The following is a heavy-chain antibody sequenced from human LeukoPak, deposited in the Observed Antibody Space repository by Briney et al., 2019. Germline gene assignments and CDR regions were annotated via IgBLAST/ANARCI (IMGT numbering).Heavy chain of an antibody. V-gene: IGHV3-21*01. CDR1: GFTFSDYS. CDR2: ISSSSIHI. J-gene: IGHJ6*03. CDR3: ARAYDNYYYYYMDV. D-gene: IGHD3-9*01. Sequence: GGSLRLSCAASGFTFSDYSMNWVRQAPGKGLEWVSSISSSSIHIYYADSVKGRFTISRHNAKNSLYLQMNSLRAEDTAVYYCARAYDNYYYYYMDVWGKGTTVTISS.